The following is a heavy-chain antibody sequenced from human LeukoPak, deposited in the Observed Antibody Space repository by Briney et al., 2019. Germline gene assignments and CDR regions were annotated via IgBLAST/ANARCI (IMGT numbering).Heavy chain of an antibody. D-gene: IGHD2-2*01. Sequence: GASVKVSFKASGYTFTSYGISWVRQAPGQGLEGMGWISAYNGNTNYAQKLQGRVTMTTDTSTSTAYMELRSLRSDDTAVYYCARSSSTRSYRNPGRMYYYYNMDVWGQGTTVTVSS. CDR2: ISAYNGNT. CDR1: GYTFTSYG. J-gene: IGHJ6*02. CDR3: ARSSSTRSYRNPGRMYYYYNMDV. V-gene: IGHV1-18*01.